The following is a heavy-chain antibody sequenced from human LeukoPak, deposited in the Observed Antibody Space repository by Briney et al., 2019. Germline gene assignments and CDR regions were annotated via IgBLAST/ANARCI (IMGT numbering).Heavy chain of an antibody. Sequence: PSQTLSLTCAVSGGSISSGGYSWSWIRQPPGKGLEWIGYIYQSGSTYHNPSLKSRVTISVDWSKNQFSLKLSSVTAADTAVYYCGRGGIAAAASGIDYWGQGTLVTVSS. J-gene: IGHJ4*02. V-gene: IGHV4-30-2*01. CDR3: GRGGIAAAASGIDY. D-gene: IGHD6-13*01. CDR2: IYQSGST. CDR1: GGSISSGGYS.